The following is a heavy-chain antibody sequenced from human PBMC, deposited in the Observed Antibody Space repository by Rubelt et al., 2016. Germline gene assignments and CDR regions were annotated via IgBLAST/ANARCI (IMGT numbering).Heavy chain of an antibody. CDR2: ISSSGSTI. CDR3: AREIRRSGNYYLGIGFDY. J-gene: IGHJ4*02. Sequence: EVQLVESGGGLVQPGGSLRLSCTASGFTFSSYSMNWVRQAPGKGLEWVSYISSSGSTIYYADSVKGRFTISRESAKNSLYPQMNSLRAEDTAVYYCAREIRRSGNYYLGIGFDYWGQGILVTVSS. V-gene: IGHV3-48*01. D-gene: IGHD1-26*01. CDR1: GFTFSSYS.